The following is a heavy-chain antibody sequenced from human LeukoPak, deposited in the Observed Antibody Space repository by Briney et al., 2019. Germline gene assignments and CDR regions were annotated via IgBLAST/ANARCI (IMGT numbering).Heavy chain of an antibody. D-gene: IGHD4-17*01. CDR1: GFTFSDYF. CDR3: ARGDEGDTTVLRGGYFDY. V-gene: IGHV3-11*04. Sequence: GGSLRLSCAASGFTFSDYFMTWIRQAPGKGLQYISFITSSGTTTYYADSLKGRFTISRDNAKNSLYLQMDSLRAEDTAVYYCARGDEGDTTVLRGGYFDYWGQGTLVTVSS. J-gene: IGHJ4*02. CDR2: ITSSGTTT.